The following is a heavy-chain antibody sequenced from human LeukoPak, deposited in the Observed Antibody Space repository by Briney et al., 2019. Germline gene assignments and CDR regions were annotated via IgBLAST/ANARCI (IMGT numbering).Heavy chain of an antibody. CDR3: ARGRSDFYGSGTYYYYFDY. V-gene: IGHV1-2*02. D-gene: IGHD3-10*01. Sequence: GASVKVSCKASGYTFTGYYMHWVRQAPGQGLEWMGWINPNSGGTNYAQKFQGRVTMTRDTSIGTAYMELSRLTSDDTAVYYCARGRSDFYGSGTYYYYFDYWGQGTLVTVSS. CDR1: GYTFTGYY. J-gene: IGHJ4*02. CDR2: INPNSGGT.